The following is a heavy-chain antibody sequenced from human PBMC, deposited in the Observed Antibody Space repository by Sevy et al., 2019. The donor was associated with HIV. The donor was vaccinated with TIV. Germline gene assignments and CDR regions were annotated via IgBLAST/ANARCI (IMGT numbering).Heavy chain of an antibody. CDR1: GFTFSSYS. CDR2: ISSSSSYI. D-gene: IGHD3-22*01. J-gene: IGHJ4*02. V-gene: IGHV3-21*01. CDR3: ARFGDYYDSSGLHY. Sequence: GGSLRLSCAASGFTFSSYSMNWVRQAPGKGLEWVSSISSSSSYIYYADSVKGRLTISRDNAKNSLYLQMNSLRAEDTAVYYCARFGDYYDSSGLHYWGQGTLVTVSS.